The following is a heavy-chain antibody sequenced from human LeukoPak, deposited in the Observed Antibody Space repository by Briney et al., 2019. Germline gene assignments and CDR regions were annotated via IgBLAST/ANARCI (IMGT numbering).Heavy chain of an antibody. CDR3: ARIAGGYGDYQGSHPFDY. D-gene: IGHD4-17*01. V-gene: IGHV3-23*01. J-gene: IGHJ4*02. CDR1: GFMFNSYV. CDR2: INGGGGNT. Sequence: PGGSLRLSCAASGFMFNSYVMSWVRQAPGKGLEWVSAINGGGGNTYYADSVKGRFTISRDNSKNTLYLQMNSLRAEDTAVYYCARIAGGYGDYQGSHPFDYWGQGTLVTVSS.